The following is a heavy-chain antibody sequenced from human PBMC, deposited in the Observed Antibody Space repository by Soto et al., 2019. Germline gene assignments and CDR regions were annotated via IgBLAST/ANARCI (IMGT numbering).Heavy chain of an antibody. D-gene: IGHD4-17*01. J-gene: IGHJ3*02. V-gene: IGHV4-61*01. Sequence: QVQLQESGPGLVKPSETLSLTCTVSGGSVSSGSYYWSWIRQPPGKGLEWIGYIYYSGSTNYNPSLKSRVTISVDTSKNQFSLKLSSVTAADRAVYYCAREDYGDYVGDAFDIWGQGTMVTVSS. CDR3: AREDYGDYVGDAFDI. CDR2: IYYSGST. CDR1: GGSVSSGSYY.